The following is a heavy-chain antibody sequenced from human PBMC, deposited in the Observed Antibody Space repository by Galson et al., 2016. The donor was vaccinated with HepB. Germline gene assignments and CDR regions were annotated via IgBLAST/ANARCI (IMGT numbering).Heavy chain of an antibody. Sequence: ETLSLTCTVSGVSTNSYYWSWIRQPPGKGLEWIGYVYNGGSTNYNPSLKSRVTISVDTPKNEFSLRLTSVTPADTAIYYCARDRGSDGPRDWYFDLWGRGTLVTVFS. CDR2: VYNGGST. CDR1: GVSTNSYY. J-gene: IGHJ2*01. D-gene: IGHD5-24*01. V-gene: IGHV4-59*01. CDR3: ARDRGSDGPRDWYFDL.